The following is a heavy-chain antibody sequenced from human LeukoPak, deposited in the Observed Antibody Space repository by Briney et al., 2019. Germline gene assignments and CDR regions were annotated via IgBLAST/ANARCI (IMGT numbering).Heavy chain of an antibody. V-gene: IGHV1-8*01. CDR3: ARLIRFFDWIEYRTSLDF. Sequence: ASVKVSCKASGYPFTNYDVNWVRQATGQGLEWMGWMNPNSGTTGYAQKFQGRVTMTRNTSISTAYMELTGLRSEDTAVYYCARLIRFFDWIEYRTSLDFWGQGTLVTVSS. CDR1: GYPFTNYD. J-gene: IGHJ4*02. D-gene: IGHD3-9*01. CDR2: MNPNSGTT.